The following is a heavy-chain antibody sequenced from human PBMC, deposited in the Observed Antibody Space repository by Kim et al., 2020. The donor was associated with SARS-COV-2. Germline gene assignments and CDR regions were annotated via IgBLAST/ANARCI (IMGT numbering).Heavy chain of an antibody. Sequence: SETLSLTCTVSGGSISSYYWSWIRQPPGKGLEWIGYIYYSGSTNYNPSLKSRVTISVDTSKNQFSLKLSSVTAADTAVYYCARRRGRGSGYGDYYYYMDVWGKGTTVTVSS. V-gene: IGHV4-59*08. CDR1: GGSISSYY. J-gene: IGHJ6*03. CDR3: ARRRGRGSGYGDYYYYMDV. D-gene: IGHD3-22*01. CDR2: IYYSGST.